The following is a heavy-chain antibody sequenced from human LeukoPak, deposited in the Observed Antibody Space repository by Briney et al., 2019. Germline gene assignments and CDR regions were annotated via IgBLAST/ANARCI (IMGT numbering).Heavy chain of an antibody. Sequence: GMSLRLSCAASGFTFRCYGMHWVRQAPGKGLEWVAVISHDGRNKDYGDSVKGRFTISRDNSNNTLYLQMSSLRPEDSAMYFCATQSFYCTSTSCSRLRDYWGQGTLVAVSS. CDR1: GFTFRCYG. D-gene: IGHD2-2*01. V-gene: IGHV3-30*03. CDR2: ISHDGRNK. CDR3: ATQSFYCTSTSCSRLRDY. J-gene: IGHJ4*02.